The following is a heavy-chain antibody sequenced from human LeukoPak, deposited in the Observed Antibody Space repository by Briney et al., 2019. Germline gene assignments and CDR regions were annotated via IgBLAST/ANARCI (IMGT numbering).Heavy chain of an antibody. J-gene: IGHJ4*02. V-gene: IGHV4-39*01. CDR2: TSSGGSA. CDR3: ARQGGGDFVDS. CDR1: NGSITSTSYS. Sequence: SETLSLTCFVSNGSITSTSYSWAWIRQSPGKGLEWIGTTSSGGSAYYKPSLKSRVTISVGTSKTQFSLRLTSVTAADTAVYYCARQGGGDFVDSWGQGTLVSVS. D-gene: IGHD4-17*01.